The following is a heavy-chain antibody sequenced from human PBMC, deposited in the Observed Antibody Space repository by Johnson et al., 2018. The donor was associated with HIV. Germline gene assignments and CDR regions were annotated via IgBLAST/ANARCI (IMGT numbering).Heavy chain of an antibody. CDR3: ARARYYYDTSGSLLRPRAFDI. D-gene: IGHD3-22*01. J-gene: IGHJ3*02. Sequence: EKLVESGGGVVRPGGSLRLSCAASGFTFDDYGLSWVRQAPGKGLEWVSGMNWNGGSTGYADSVKGRFTVSSDNAKNSLYLQMNSLGAEDTALSYGARARYYYDTSGSLLRPRAFDIWGQGTVVTVSS. V-gene: IGHV3-20*04. CDR1: GFTFDDYG. CDR2: MNWNGGST.